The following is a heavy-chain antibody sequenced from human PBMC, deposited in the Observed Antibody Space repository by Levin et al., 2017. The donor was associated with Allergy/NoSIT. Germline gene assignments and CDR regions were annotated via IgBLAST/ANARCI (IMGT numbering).Heavy chain of an antibody. CDR2: ISSSGTAI. CDR3: AASNAWNDGIWFDP. V-gene: IGHV3-48*03. CDR1: AFAFNTYE. J-gene: IGHJ5*02. Sequence: PGGSLRLSCAASAFAFNTYEMNWVRQSPGKGLEWVSYISSSGTAIYYADSVKGRFTISRDNAKNSLYLQMNRLRVEDTAVYYCAASNAWNDGIWFDPWGQGTLVTVSS. D-gene: IGHD1-1*01.